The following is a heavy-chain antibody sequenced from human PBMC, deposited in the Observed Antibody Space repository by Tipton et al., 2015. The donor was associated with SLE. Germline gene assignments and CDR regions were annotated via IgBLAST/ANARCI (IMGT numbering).Heavy chain of an antibody. D-gene: IGHD3/OR15-3a*01. V-gene: IGHV3-48*03. J-gene: IGHJ4*02. CDR3: AREGVLDAFDY. Sequence: GSLRLSCAASGFTFRNYEMNWVRQAPGKGLEWVSYISSSGSAIYYADSVKGRFTISRDNVKNSLFLQMNSLSAEDTAVYYCAREGVLDAFDYWGQGTLVTVSS. CDR2: ISSSGSAI. CDR1: GFTFRNYE.